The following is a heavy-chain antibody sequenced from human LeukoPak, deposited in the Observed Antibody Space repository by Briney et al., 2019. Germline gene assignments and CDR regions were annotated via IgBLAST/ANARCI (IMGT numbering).Heavy chain of an antibody. D-gene: IGHD2-15*01. CDR3: ARYCSGGSCSYGGHYYMDV. CDR1: GFPFSIYS. J-gene: IGHJ6*03. Sequence: TGGALRLSCAASGFPFSIYSMNWVRQAPGRGRVCVSYITSSSSTIYYADSAKGRFTISRDNAKNSLYLQMQSQRAEDTAVYYCARYCSGGSCSYGGHYYMDVWGKGTTVTVSS. CDR2: ITSSSSTI. V-gene: IGHV3-48*01.